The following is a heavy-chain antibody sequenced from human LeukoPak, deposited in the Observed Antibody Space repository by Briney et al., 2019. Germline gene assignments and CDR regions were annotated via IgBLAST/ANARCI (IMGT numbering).Heavy chain of an antibody. CDR1: GFTFSDYY. Sequence: PGGSLRLSCAASGFTFSDYYMSWIRQAPGKGLEWVSYISSSGSTIYYADSVKGRFTISRDNAKNSLYLQMNSLRAEDTALYYCAKVSPAGEYGDYYYGMDVWGQGTTVTVSS. J-gene: IGHJ6*02. V-gene: IGHV3-11*01. CDR3: AKVSPAGEYGDYYYGMDV. D-gene: IGHD2-2*01. CDR2: ISSSGSTI.